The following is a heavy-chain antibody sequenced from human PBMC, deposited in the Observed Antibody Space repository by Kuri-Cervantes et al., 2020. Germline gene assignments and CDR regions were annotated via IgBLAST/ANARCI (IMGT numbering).Heavy chain of an antibody. D-gene: IGHD1-26*01. Sequence: ASVKVSCNASGYTFTSYGISWVRQAPGQGLEWMGWTSAYNGNTNYAQKLQGRVTMTTDTSTSTAYMELRSLRSDDTAVYYCARGSWATKWFPYPYYPDAFDIWGQGTMVTV. CDR2: TSAYNGNT. J-gene: IGHJ3*02. V-gene: IGHV1-18*01. CDR1: GYTFTSYG. CDR3: ARGSWATKWFPYPYYPDAFDI.